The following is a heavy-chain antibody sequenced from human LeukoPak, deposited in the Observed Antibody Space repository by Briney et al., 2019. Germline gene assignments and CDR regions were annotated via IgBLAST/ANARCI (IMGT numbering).Heavy chain of an antibody. CDR1: GFSFGSDW. V-gene: IGHV3-7*01. J-gene: IGHJ4*02. CDR2: IRPDGGEK. D-gene: IGHD6-19*01. CDR3: ARDGSGWSKD. Sequence: GSLRLSCAASGFSFGSDWMSWLRQAPGKGLEWVANIRPDGGEKYYVDSVKGRFIISRDNAKNSLFLQMNSLRAEDTAVYFCARDGSGWSKDWGQGTLVTVSS.